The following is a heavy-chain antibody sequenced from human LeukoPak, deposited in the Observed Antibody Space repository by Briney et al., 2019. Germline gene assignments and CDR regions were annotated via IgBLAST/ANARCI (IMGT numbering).Heavy chain of an antibody. CDR3: ARGLGAAAKRGAFDI. Sequence: SETLSLTCTVSGGSISGSFWSWIRQPPGKGLEWIGYVYYSGSTNYNPSLESRVTISVDRSRNEFSLKMNSVTAADTAVYYCARGLGAAAKRGAFDIWGQGTMVTVSS. CDR1: GGSISGSF. V-gene: IGHV4-59*08. D-gene: IGHD6-13*01. J-gene: IGHJ3*02. CDR2: VYYSGST.